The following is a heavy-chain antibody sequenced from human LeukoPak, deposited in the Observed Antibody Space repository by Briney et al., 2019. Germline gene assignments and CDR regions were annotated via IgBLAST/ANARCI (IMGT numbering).Heavy chain of an antibody. J-gene: IGHJ6*02. V-gene: IGHV4-4*07. CDR2: IYTSGST. Sequence: SETLSLTCTVPGGSISSYCWSWIRQPAGKGLEWIGRIYTSGSTNYNPSLKSRVTMSVDTSKNQFSLKLSSVTAADTAVYYCARDDRGSYLADYYYGMDVWGQGTTVTVSS. CDR3: ARDDRGSYLADYYYGMDV. D-gene: IGHD1-26*01. CDR1: GGSISSYC.